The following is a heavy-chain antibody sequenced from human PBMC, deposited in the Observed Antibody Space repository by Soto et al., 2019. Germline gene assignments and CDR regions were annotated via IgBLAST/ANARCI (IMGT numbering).Heavy chain of an antibody. J-gene: IGHJ4*02. CDR2: IKTDGSEK. V-gene: IGHV3-7*01. Sequence: XGALILSCAAAGFTFDTYWMTWVRQAPGKGLEWVANIKTDGSEKNYVDSVRGRFTVSRDNADNSLVLQMNSLRAEDTAIYYCARSELDTGYRHLLYWGQGALVTVSS. D-gene: IGHD3-9*01. CDR3: ARSELDTGYRHLLY. CDR1: GFTFDTYW.